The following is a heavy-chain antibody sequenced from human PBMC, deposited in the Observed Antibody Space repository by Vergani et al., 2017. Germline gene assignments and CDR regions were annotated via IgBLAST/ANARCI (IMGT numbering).Heavy chain of an antibody. D-gene: IGHD5-12*01. CDR2: IIPILGIA. V-gene: IGHV1-69*02. CDR3: ASLKATTSQNFDY. CDR1: GGTFSSYT. J-gene: IGHJ4*02. Sequence: QVQLVQSGAEVKKPGSSVKVSCKASGGTFSSYTISWVRQAPGQGLECMGRIIPILGIANYAQKFQGRVTITADKSTSTAYMELSSLRSEDTAVYYCASLKATTSQNFDYWGQGTLVTVSS.